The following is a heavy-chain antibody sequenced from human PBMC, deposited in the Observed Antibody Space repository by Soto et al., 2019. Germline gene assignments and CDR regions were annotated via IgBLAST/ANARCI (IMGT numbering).Heavy chain of an antibody. Sequence: ASVKVSCKASGYTFTSYDINWVRQATGQGLEWMGWMNPNSGNTGYAQKFQGRVTMTRNTSIRTAYMELSSLRSEDTAVDYCSRLIAGGHMITFGGVIVHDAFDIWGQGTMVTVSS. J-gene: IGHJ3*02. V-gene: IGHV1-8*01. D-gene: IGHD3-16*02. CDR2: MNPNSGNT. CDR1: GYTFTSYD. CDR3: SRLIAGGHMITFGGVIVHDAFDI.